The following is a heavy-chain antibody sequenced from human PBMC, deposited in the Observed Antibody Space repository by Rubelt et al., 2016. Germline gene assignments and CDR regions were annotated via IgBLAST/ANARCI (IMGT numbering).Heavy chain of an antibody. CDR3: AIPGYSYGTSDY. V-gene: IGHV3-48*04. CDR2: ITSSSGAI. Sequence: EVQLVESGGGLVQPGGSLRLSCAASGFTFSSYSMNWVRQAPGKGLEWISYITSSSGAIHYVDSVKGRFTISRDNAKISLYLQMNSLRAEEMAVYYCAIPGYSYGTSDYWGQGTLVTVSS. CDR1: GFTFSSYS. D-gene: IGHD5-18*01. J-gene: IGHJ4*02.